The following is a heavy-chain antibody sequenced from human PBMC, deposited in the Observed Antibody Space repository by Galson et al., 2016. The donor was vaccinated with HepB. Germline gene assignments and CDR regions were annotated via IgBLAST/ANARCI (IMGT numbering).Heavy chain of an antibody. D-gene: IGHD2-15*01. Sequence: ETLSLTCTVSGGSISSYYWSWIRQPPGKGLEWIGSIYDRGSTNYNPSLKSRVTISLDTSKNQFSLKLTSVTAADTAVYFCARIGEVAANVFYYGLDVWGQGTTVTVSS. CDR2: IYDRGST. J-gene: IGHJ6*02. CDR1: GGSISSYY. CDR3: ARIGEVAANVFYYGLDV. V-gene: IGHV4-59*01.